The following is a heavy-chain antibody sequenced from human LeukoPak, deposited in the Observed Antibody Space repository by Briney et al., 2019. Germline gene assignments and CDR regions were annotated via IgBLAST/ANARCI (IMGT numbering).Heavy chain of an antibody. J-gene: IGHJ3*02. CDR2: IGTDGSST. Sequence: PGGSLRLSCAPSGFSLSSYWMHWVRQVPGKGLVWVSRIGTDGSSTTYADYVKGRFTISRDNAKNTLFLPMNSLRAEDTAVYYCARDKYGGNSNAFDIWGQGTLVTVSS. CDR3: ARDKYGGNSNAFDI. CDR1: GFSLSSYW. V-gene: IGHV3-74*01. D-gene: IGHD4-23*01.